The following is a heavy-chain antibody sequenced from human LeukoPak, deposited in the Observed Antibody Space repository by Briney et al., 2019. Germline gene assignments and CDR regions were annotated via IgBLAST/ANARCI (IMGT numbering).Heavy chain of an antibody. Sequence: PGRSLRLSCAASGFTFGSYVMHWVRQAPGKGLEWVTVIWYDGSNKYYADSVKGRFTISRDNSKDTLYLQMNSLRAEDTAVYYCARARHGILTGYYLDYWGQGTLVTVSS. D-gene: IGHD3-9*01. J-gene: IGHJ4*02. CDR1: GFTFGSYV. CDR3: ARARHGILTGYYLDY. V-gene: IGHV3-33*01. CDR2: IWYDGSNK.